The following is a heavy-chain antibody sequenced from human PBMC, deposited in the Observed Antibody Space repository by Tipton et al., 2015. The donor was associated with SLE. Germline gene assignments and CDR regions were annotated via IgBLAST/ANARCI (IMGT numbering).Heavy chain of an antibody. CDR1: GYTFTSCG. CDR2: ISAYNGNT. D-gene: IGHD1-7*01. V-gene: IGHV1-18*01. CDR3: ARQELNQLELKGYYYYMDV. J-gene: IGHJ6*03. Sequence: QVQLVQSGAEVKKPGASVKVSCKASGYTFTSCGISWVRQAPGQGLEWMGWISAYNGNTNYAQKLQGRVTMTTDTSTSTAYMELRSLRSDDTAVYYCARQELNQLELKGYYYYMDVWGKGTTVTVSS.